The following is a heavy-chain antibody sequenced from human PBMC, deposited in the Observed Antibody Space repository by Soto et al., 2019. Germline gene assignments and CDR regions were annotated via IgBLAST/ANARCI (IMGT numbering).Heavy chain of an antibody. CDR1: GFTFSSYA. Sequence: GGSVRLSCAASGFTFSSYAMSWVRQAPGKGLEWVSAISGSGGSTYYADSVKGRFTISRDNSKNTLYLQMNSLRAEDTAVYYCAKFNRYNPPIVEVPAPDAFDIWGQGTMVTVSS. CDR2: ISGSGGST. V-gene: IGHV3-23*01. J-gene: IGHJ3*02. D-gene: IGHD2-2*01. CDR3: AKFNRYNPPIVEVPAPDAFDI.